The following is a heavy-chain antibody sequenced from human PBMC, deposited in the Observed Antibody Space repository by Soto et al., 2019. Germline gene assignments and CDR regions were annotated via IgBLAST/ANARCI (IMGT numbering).Heavy chain of an antibody. CDR2: INPSGGST. D-gene: IGHD2-8*02. CDR3: ARVLGVEAAPDY. V-gene: IGHV1-46*03. CDR1: GYTFTSYY. J-gene: IGHJ4*02. Sequence: QVQLVQSGAEVKKPGASVKVACKASGYTFTSYYMHWVRQAPGQGLEWMGIINPSGGSTSYAQKFQGRVTMTRDTPTSTVYMELSSLRSEDTAVYYCARVLGVEAAPDYWGQGTLVTVSS.